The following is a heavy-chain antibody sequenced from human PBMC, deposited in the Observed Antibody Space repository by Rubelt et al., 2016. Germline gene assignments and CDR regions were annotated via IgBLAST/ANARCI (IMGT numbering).Heavy chain of an antibody. CDR3: AKDRRGNWNYVGAFDN. CDR1: GFTFTSYA. J-gene: IGHJ4*02. D-gene: IGHD1-7*01. Sequence: YGGGVVQPGRSLRLSCAASGFTFTSYAIHWVRQAPGKGLEWVAVISYDRNNKYYADSVKGRFTISRDNSKNTVYLQMNSLRIEDTAVYYCAKDRRGNWNYVGAFDNWGQGTLVTVSS. V-gene: IGHV3-30*04. CDR2: ISYDRNNK.